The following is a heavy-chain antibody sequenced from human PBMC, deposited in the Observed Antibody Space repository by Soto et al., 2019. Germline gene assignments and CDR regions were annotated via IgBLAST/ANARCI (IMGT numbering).Heavy chain of an antibody. CDR3: ARMASAGTLNWFDP. D-gene: IGHD6-13*01. CDR2: MNPGSGKT. J-gene: IGHJ5*02. V-gene: IGHV1-8*02. CDR1: GYTFINFD. Sequence: QVQLVQSGAEVKEPGASVRVSCKASGYTFINFDISWVRQAAGQGLEWLGWMNPGSGKTGYASKFQGRVAMTRDASKGTSHLELSSLPSDDTAVYYCARMASAGTLNWFDPWGQGTLVTVSS.